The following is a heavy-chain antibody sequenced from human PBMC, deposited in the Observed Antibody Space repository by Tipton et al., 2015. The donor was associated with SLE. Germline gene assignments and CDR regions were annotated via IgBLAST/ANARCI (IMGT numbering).Heavy chain of an antibody. J-gene: IGHJ6*02. CDR1: GLTFSNHA. Sequence: SLRLSCAASGLTFSNHAMSWVRQAPGKGLEWVAYISSSGSMIYYADSVKGRFTVSRDNAKNSLHLQMNSLRAEDTAVYFCAREGITDYGMDVWGQGTTVTVSS. V-gene: IGHV3-11*01. CDR3: AREGITDYGMDV. CDR2: ISSSGSMI. D-gene: IGHD1-14*01.